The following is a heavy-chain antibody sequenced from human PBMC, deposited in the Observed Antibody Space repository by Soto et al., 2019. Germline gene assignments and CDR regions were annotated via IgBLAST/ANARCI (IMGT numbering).Heavy chain of an antibody. D-gene: IGHD2-15*01. CDR3: ARDIVVVVAGLYYFDY. CDR2: IYHSGST. J-gene: IGHJ4*02. V-gene: IGHV4-38-2*02. CDR1: GYSISSGYY. Sequence: SETLSLTCAVSGYSISSGYYWGWSRQPPGKGLEWIGSIYHSGSTYYNPSVKSRVTISVDTSKNQFSLKLSSVTAADTAVYYCARDIVVVVAGLYYFDYWGQGTLVTVSS.